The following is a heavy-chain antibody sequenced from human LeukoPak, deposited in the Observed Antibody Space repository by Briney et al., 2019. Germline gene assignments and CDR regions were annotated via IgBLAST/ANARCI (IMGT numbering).Heavy chain of an antibody. Sequence: SVKVSCKASGYTFTSYGISWVRQAPGQGLEWMGGIIPIFGTANYAQKFQGRVTITADESTSTAYMELSSLRSEDTAVYYCARGRYYDSSGYTSGNAFDIWGQGTMVTVSS. CDR3: ARGRYYDSSGYTSGNAFDI. J-gene: IGHJ3*02. V-gene: IGHV1-69*13. CDR2: IIPIFGTA. D-gene: IGHD3-22*01. CDR1: GYTFTSYG.